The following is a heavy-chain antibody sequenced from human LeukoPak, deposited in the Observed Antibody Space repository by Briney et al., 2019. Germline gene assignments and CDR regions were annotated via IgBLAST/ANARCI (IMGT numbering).Heavy chain of an antibody. CDR1: GFTFDDYA. D-gene: IGHD3-3*01. J-gene: IGHJ4*02. V-gene: IGHV3-43*02. CDR3: AKDRNYEFWSGYPVH. CDR2: ISGDGGST. Sequence: GGSLRLTCQASGFTFDDYAMHWVRQAPGKGLEWVSLISGDGGSTYYADSVKGRFTISRDNSKNSLYLQMNSLRTGDTALYYCAKDRNYEFWSGYPVHWGQGTLVTVSS.